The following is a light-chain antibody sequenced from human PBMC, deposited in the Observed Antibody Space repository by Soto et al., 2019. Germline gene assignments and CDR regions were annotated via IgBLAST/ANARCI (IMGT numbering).Light chain of an antibody. CDR1: SSNIGAGYD. Sequence: QPVLTQPPSVSGAPGQRVTISCTGSSSNIGAGYDVHWYQQLPGTAPKLLIYGNSNRPSGVPDRFSGSKSGTSASLAITGLQAEGEADYYCQSYDSSLSGWVFGGGTKVTVL. V-gene: IGLV1-40*01. CDR2: GNS. J-gene: IGLJ3*02. CDR3: QSYDSSLSGWV.